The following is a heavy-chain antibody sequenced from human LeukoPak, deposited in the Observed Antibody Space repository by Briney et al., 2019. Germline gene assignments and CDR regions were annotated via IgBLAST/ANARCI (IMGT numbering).Heavy chain of an antibody. Sequence: GGSLRLSCAASGFTFSNYAMRWVRQAPGKGLEWVAVISYDGSNKYYADSVKGRFTISRDNSKNTLYLQMNSLRAEDTAVYYCARDRVVAATGGYYYYGMDVWGQGTTVTVSS. CDR1: GFTFSNYA. CDR2: ISYDGSNK. D-gene: IGHD2-15*01. J-gene: IGHJ6*02. CDR3: ARDRVVAATGGYYYYGMDV. V-gene: IGHV3-30*04.